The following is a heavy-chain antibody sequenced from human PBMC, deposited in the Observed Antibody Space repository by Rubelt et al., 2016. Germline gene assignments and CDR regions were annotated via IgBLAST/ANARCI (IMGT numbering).Heavy chain of an antibody. V-gene: IGHV4-59*08. D-gene: IGHD3-22*01. J-gene: IGHJ4*02. CDR1: GGSISSYY. CDR3: ARGKEGLGVTMMDY. Sequence: QVQLQESGPGLVKPSETLSLTCTVSGGSISSYYWSWTRQPPGRGLEWIGYIYYSGSTNYNPSLKSRVTISVDTSKNQFSLKLSSVTAADTAVYYCARGKEGLGVTMMDYWGQGTLVTVSS. CDR2: IYYSGST.